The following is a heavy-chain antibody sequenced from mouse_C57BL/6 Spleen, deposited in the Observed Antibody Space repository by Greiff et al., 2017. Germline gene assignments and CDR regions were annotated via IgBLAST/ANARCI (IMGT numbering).Heavy chain of an antibody. V-gene: IGHV1-15*01. CDR1: GYTFTDYE. CDR2: IDPETGGT. Sequence: QVQLQQSGAELVRPGASVTLSCKASGYTFTDYEMHWVKQTPVHGLEWIGAIDPETGGTAYNQKFKGKAILTADKSSSTAYMELRSLTSEDSAVYYCTRRYYYGNYRFAYWGQGTLVTVSA. D-gene: IGHD2-1*01. J-gene: IGHJ3*01. CDR3: TRRYYYGNYRFAY.